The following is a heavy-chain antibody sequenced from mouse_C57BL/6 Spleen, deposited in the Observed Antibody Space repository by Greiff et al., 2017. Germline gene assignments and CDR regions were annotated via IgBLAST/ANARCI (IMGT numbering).Heavy chain of an antibody. CDR1: GYTFTSYW. V-gene: IGHV1-55*01. D-gene: IGHD2-10*01. J-gene: IGHJ3*01. CDR3: ARAYYGNSSLFAY. Sequence: QVQLQQPGAELVKPGASVKMSCKASGYTFTSYWITWVKQRPGQGLEWIGDIYPGSGSTNYNEKFKSKATLTVDTSSSTAYMQLSSLTSEDSAVYLCARAYYGNSSLFAYGGQGTLVTVSA. CDR2: IYPGSGST.